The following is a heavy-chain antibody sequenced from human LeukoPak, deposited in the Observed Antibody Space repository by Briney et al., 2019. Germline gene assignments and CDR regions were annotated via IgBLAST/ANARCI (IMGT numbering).Heavy chain of an antibody. CDR1: GGSINIGDYY. D-gene: IGHD4-11*01. V-gene: IGHV4-30-4*01. CDR3: ARAIMTTRARFDP. J-gene: IGHJ5*02. CDR2: IYYSGST. Sequence: SQTLSLTCTASGGSINIGDYYWSWIRQPPGKGLEWIGYIYYSGSTYYNPSLKSRVTISVDTSKNQFSLKLTSVTAADTAMYYCARAIMTTRARFDPWGQGTLVTVSS.